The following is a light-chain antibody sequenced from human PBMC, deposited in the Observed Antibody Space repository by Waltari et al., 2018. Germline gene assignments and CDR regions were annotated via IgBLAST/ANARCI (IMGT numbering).Light chain of an antibody. V-gene: IGLV2-14*01. J-gene: IGLJ1*01. CDR3: SSYTSIIPPFL. CDR1: SSDLGGYSF. CDR2: DVS. Sequence: QSALTQPASVSGSPGQSITISCTRSSSDLGGYSFVSWYQQHPGKAPTLMIYDVSHRPSGVSNRFSGSQSGNTASLTISGLQPEDEADYYCSSYTSIIPPFLFGTGTKVTVL.